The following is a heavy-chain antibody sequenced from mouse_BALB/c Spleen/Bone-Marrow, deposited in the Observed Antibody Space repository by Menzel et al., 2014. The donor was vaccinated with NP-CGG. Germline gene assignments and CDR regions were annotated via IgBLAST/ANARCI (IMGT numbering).Heavy chain of an antibody. V-gene: IGHV1-62-2*01. D-gene: IGHD1-1*01. J-gene: IGHJ4*01. CDR1: GYTFTEYI. CDR3: ARHEKANYGNYAMDY. Sequence: QVQLKDSGAELVKPGASVKLSCKASGYTFTEYIIHWVKQRSGQGLEWFGWFYPGSGSIKYNEKFKDKATLTADKSSSTVYIELSRLTSEDSAVYFCARHEKANYGNYAMDYWGQGTSVTVSS. CDR2: FYPGSGSI.